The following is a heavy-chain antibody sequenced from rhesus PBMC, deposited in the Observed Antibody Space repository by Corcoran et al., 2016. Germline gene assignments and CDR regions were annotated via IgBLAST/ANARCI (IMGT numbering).Heavy chain of an antibody. Sequence: QVQLQESGPGVVKPSETLSLTCAVSGGSISDSYRWSWIRQLPGKGLKWIGYIYGSSPSTNYNPSLKSRVTISKDTTKNQFCVKLRSVAAADTAVYYCARDGYDSGYYTVWAGFDVWGPRILVTGSS. CDR3: ARDGYDSGYYTVWAGFDV. V-gene: IGHV4S10*01. D-gene: IGHD3-28*01. CDR1: GGSISDSYR. J-gene: IGHJ5-1*01. CDR2: IYGSSPST.